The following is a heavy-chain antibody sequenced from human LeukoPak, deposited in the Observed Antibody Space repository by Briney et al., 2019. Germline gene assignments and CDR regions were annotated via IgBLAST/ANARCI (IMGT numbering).Heavy chain of an antibody. Sequence: SETLSLTCTISGGSISNYFWSWIRQPPGKGLEWIGYISYSGSTDNHNPSLKSRVTISVDTSKNQFSLKLSSVTAAGTAVYYCARHTTSGWYQVVYWGQGTLVTVSS. CDR3: ARHTTSGWYQVVY. CDR2: ISYSGSTD. V-gene: IGHV4-59*01. D-gene: IGHD6-19*01. J-gene: IGHJ4*02. CDR1: GGSISNYF.